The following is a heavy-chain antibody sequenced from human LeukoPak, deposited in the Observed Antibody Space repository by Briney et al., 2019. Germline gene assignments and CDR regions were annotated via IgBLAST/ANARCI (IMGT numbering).Heavy chain of an antibody. D-gene: IGHD5-12*01. J-gene: IGHJ4*02. CDR3: AKDSAVATPPDY. Sequence: PGGSLRLSCAASGFTFSSYAMSWVRQAPGKGLEWVSAIRGSSSSTYYADSVKGRFTISRDNSKNTVYLQMNSLRAEDTAVYYCAKDSAVATPPDYWGQGTLVTVSS. CDR1: GFTFSSYA. CDR2: IRGSSSST. V-gene: IGHV3-23*01.